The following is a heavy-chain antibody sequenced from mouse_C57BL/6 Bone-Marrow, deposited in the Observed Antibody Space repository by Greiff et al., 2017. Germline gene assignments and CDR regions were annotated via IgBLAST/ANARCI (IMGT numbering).Heavy chain of an antibody. CDR3: AREGSSPWFAY. CDR2: IDPSDSYT. V-gene: IGHV1-69*01. J-gene: IGHJ3*01. CDR1: GYTFTSYW. D-gene: IGHD1-1*01. Sequence: QVQLQQPGAELVMPGASVKLSCKASGYTFTSYWMHWVKQRPGQGLEWSGEIDPSDSYTNYNQKVKGKSTLTVDKSSSTAYMQLSSLTSEDSAVYYCAREGSSPWFAYWGQGTLVTVSA.